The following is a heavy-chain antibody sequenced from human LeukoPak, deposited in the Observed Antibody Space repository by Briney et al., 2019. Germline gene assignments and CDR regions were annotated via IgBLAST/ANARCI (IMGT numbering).Heavy chain of an antibody. CDR1: GYTFTGYY. CDR2: INPNSGGT. D-gene: IGHD6-19*01. CDR3: ARVNIHSSGWYRTGYYYYMDV. Sequence: ASVKVSCKASGYTFTGYYMHWVRQAPGQGLEWMGWINPNSGGTNYAQKFQGRVTMTRDTSISTAYMELSRLRSDDTAVYYCARVNIHSSGWYRTGYYYYMDVWGKGTTVTVSS. J-gene: IGHJ6*03. V-gene: IGHV1-2*02.